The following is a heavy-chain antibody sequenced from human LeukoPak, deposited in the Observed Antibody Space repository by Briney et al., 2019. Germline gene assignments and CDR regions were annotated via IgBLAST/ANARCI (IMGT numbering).Heavy chain of an antibody. CDR3: ARGTPSSSGWLYYGMDV. CDR1: GFTFSSFG. D-gene: IGHD6-19*01. Sequence: PGGSLRLSCAASGFTFSSFGMHWVRQAPGKGLEWVAGISYDGSSKYYADSVKGRFTISRDNSKNTLYLQMNSLRAEDTAVYYCARGTPSSSGWLYYGMDVWGQGTTVTVSS. J-gene: IGHJ6*02. CDR2: ISYDGSSK. V-gene: IGHV3-30*03.